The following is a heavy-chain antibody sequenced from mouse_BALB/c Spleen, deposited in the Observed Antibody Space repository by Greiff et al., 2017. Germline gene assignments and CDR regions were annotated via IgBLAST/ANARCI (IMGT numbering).Heavy chain of an antibody. CDR3: ARERRAMDY. Sequence: QVQLKESGPGLVAPSQSLSITCTVSGFSLTGYGVNWVRQPPGKGLEWLGMIWGDGSTDYNSALKSRLSISKDNSKSRVFLKMNSLQTDDTARYYCARERRAMDYWGQGTSVTVSS. CDR2: IWGDGST. CDR1: GFSLTGYG. V-gene: IGHV2-6-7*01. J-gene: IGHJ4*01.